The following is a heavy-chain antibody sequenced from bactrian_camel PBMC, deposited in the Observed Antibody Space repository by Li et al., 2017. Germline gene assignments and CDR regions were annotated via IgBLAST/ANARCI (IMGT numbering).Heavy chain of an antibody. CDR2: VDSDGTT. CDR1: GYTSS. V-gene: IGHV3S9*01. CDR3: AADAFPRSGDYWSRTWSRSDEYKY. J-gene: IGHJ4*01. D-gene: IGHD2*01. Sequence: HVQLVESGGGSVQSGGSLRLSCAASGYTSSMGWFRQKPGLGREGVASVDSDGTTDYTPSVEGRLTISKDNANNIVYLQMTSLKPEDTAMYYCAADAFPRSGDYWSRTWSRSDEYKYWGLGTQVTVS.